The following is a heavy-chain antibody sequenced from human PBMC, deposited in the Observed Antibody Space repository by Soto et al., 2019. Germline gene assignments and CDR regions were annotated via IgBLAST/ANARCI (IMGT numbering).Heavy chain of an antibody. D-gene: IGHD6-19*01. V-gene: IGHV3-23*01. Sequence: GGSLRLSCTASGFTFNNYVMTWVRQAPGKGLEWISGTSGTGDNTYYTDSVKGRFTISRDNSKNKLYLQMNSLRAEDTAVYSCAKSLGSGWHFDGWGRGTLVTVSS. CDR3: AKSLGSGWHFDG. J-gene: IGHJ4*02. CDR1: GFTFNNYV. CDR2: TSGTGDNT.